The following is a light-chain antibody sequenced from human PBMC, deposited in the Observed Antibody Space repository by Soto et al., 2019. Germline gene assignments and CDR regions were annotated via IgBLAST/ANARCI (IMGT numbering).Light chain of an antibody. Sequence: EIVLTQSPGTLSLSPGERATLSCRASQSVSSSYLAWYQQKPGQAPRLLIYGASSRATGIPHRFSGSGSGTDFTLTISRLEPEDFAVYYCQQYGRWWTFGQGTKVEIK. CDR3: QQYGRWWT. CDR2: GAS. J-gene: IGKJ1*01. V-gene: IGKV3-20*01. CDR1: QSVSSSY.